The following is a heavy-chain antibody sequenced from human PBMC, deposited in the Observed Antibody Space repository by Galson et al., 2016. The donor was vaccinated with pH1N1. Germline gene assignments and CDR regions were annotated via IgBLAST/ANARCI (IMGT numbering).Heavy chain of an antibody. CDR1: GFTLSCCA. D-gene: IGHD3-16*02. V-gene: IGHV3-30*04. J-gene: IGHJ4*02. Sequence: SLRLSCAASGFTLSCCAMHWVRQAPGKGLECVALISKDGNNVYYADSVKGRFTISRDSSNNTLYLQMNSLSTEDTAIYYCARSRYFSFDYWGQGALVTVAS. CDR3: ARSRYFSFDY. CDR2: ISKDGNNV.